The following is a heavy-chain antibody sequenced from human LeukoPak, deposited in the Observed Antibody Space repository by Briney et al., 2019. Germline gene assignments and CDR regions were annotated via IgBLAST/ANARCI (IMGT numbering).Heavy chain of an antibody. CDR1: GGSVSSGNLY. D-gene: IGHD3-16*01. V-gene: IGHV4-61*01. Sequence: PSETLSLTCTVSGGSVSSGNLYWSWIRQPPGKGLEWIGYIYYSGSTNYNPSLKSRVTVSADMSKNQFSLKLNSVTAADTAVYYCARGLGPIYFDYWGQGTLVTVSS. CDR3: ARGLGPIYFDY. CDR2: IYYSGST. J-gene: IGHJ4*02.